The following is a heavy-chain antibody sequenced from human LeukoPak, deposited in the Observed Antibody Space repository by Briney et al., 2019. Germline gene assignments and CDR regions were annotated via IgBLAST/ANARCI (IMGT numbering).Heavy chain of an antibody. D-gene: IGHD4-17*01. CDR3: ARGRRSTVTTGTITPFDY. Sequence: GRSLRLSCAASGFTFSSYGMHWVRQAPGKGLEWVAVIWYDGSNKYYADSVKGRFTISRDDSKNTLYLQMNSLRAEDTAVYYCARGRRSTVTTGTITPFDYWGQGTLVTVSS. J-gene: IGHJ4*02. CDR2: IWYDGSNK. CDR1: GFTFSSYG. V-gene: IGHV3-33*01.